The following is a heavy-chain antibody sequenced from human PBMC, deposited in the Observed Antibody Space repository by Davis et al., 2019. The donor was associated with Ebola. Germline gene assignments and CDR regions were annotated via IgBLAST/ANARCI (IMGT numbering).Heavy chain of an antibody. CDR2: IYYSGST. D-gene: IGHD3-3*01. CDR1: GGSVSSGSYY. CDR3: ARLGDVRYYDFWSGPYYFDY. V-gene: IGHV4-61*01. Sequence: MPSETLSLTCTVSGGSVSSGSYYWSWIRQPPGKGLEWIGYIYYSGSTNYNPSPKSRVTISVDTSKNQFSLKLSSVTAADTAVYYCARLGDVRYYDFWSGPYYFDYWGQGTLVTVSS. J-gene: IGHJ4*02.